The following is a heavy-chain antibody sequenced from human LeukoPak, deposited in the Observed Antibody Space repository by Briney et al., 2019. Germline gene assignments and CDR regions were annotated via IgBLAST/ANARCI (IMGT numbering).Heavy chain of an antibody. CDR2: INNNRSST. J-gene: IGHJ4*02. Sequence: PGGALRLSCAASGYTFSSYRMHWVRQAPGKGLVWVSPINNNRSSTNYADSVKGRFTISRDNAKNTLYLQMNSLSAEDTDLYYCARDVYYCGSGMGYWGQGTLVTVSS. V-gene: IGHV3-74*01. D-gene: IGHD3-10*01. CDR1: GYTFSSYR. CDR3: ARDVYYCGSGMGY.